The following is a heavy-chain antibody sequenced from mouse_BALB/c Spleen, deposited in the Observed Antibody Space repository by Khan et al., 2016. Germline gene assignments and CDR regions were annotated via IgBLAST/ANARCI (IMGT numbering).Heavy chain of an antibody. J-gene: IGHJ4*01. V-gene: IGHV3-8*02. CDR2: ISYSGST. D-gene: IGHD1-1*01. Sequence: EVQLQESGPSLVKPSQTLSLTCSVTGDSITSGYWNWIRKFPGIKLEYMGYISYSGSTYYNPSLKSRISITRDTSKNQYFLQLISVTTEDTATYYCARYDGSSYVRAMYYWGQGTSVTVSS. CDR3: ARYDGSSYVRAMYY. CDR1: GDSITSGY.